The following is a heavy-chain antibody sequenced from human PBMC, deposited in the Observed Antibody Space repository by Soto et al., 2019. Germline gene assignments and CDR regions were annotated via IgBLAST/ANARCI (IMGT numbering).Heavy chain of an antibody. CDR1: GFTFRNYA. CDR2: LLRSGSSA. J-gene: IGHJ5*02. D-gene: IGHD4-17*01. V-gene: IGHV3-23*01. CDR3: AKDAISGDGIWLMDS. Sequence: GGSLRLSCAASGFTFRNYAMTWSRQAPGKGLEWVSSLLRSGSSAYYADSVRGRFTISSDTSANSLYLQMDNLRAEDTAIYYCAKDAISGDGIWLMDSWGQGTVVTVSS.